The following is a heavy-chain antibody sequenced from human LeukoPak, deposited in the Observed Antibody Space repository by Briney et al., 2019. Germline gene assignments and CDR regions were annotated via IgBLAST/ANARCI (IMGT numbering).Heavy chain of an antibody. D-gene: IGHD2-8*01. J-gene: IGHJ3*02. CDR1: GDSVSSNSAA. Sequence: SQTLSLTCAISGDSVSSNSAAWNWIRQSPSRGLEWLGRTYYRSKWYNDYAVSVKSRITINPDTSKNQFSLKLSSVTAADTAVYYCARDHHILQMVSAIPDAFDIWGQGTMVTVFS. V-gene: IGHV6-1*01. CDR3: ARDHHILQMVSAIPDAFDI. CDR2: TYYRSKWYN.